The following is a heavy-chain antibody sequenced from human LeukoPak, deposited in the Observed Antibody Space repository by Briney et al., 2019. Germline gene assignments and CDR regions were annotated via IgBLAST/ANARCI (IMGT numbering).Heavy chain of an antibody. J-gene: IGHJ6*04. V-gene: IGHV3-21*01. CDR1: GFTFSSYS. Sequence: GGSLRLSCAASGFTFSSYSMNWVRQAPGKGLEWVSSISSSISYIYYADSVKGRFTISRDNAKNSLYLQMNSLRAEDTAVYYCARDWNDYFDLWGKGTTVTVSS. CDR2: ISSSISYI. CDR3: ARDWNDYFDL. D-gene: IGHD1-1*01.